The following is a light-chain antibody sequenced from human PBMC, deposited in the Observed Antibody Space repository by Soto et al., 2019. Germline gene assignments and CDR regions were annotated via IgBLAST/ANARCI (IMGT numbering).Light chain of an antibody. V-gene: IGKV3D-20*02. J-gene: IGKJ5*01. CDR1: QTVRNNY. CDR2: DAS. CDR3: QQRLSWPIT. Sequence: EFVLTQSPGTLSLSPGERATLSCRASQTVRNNYLAWYQQKPGQAPRLLIYDASSRATGIPDRFSGSGSETDFTLTISSLEPEDFAVYYCQQRLSWPITFGQGTRLEIK.